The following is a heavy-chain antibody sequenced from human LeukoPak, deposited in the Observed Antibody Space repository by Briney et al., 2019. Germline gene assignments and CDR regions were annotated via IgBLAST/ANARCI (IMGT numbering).Heavy chain of an antibody. J-gene: IGHJ4*02. D-gene: IGHD2-21*02. CDR1: GFTFSSYA. CDR3: ASRALTYCGGDCKWYYLDY. CDR2: ISSSSTTI. V-gene: IGHV3-48*02. Sequence: GGSLRLSCAASGFTFSSYAMSWVRQAPGKGLEWVSYISSSSTTIYYADSVKGRFTISRDNAKNSLYLQMNSLRDEDTAVYYCASRALTYCGGDCKWYYLDYWGQGTLVTVSS.